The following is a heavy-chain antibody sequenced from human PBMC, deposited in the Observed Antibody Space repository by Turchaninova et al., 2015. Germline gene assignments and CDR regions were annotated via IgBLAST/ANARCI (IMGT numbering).Heavy chain of an antibody. CDR3: WVAATRNSFPGY. CDR2: IKQDGSEK. Sequence: EVQLVESGGGLVQPGGSLRISCAASGFTFNNYWMTWVRQAPGTGLEWVANIKQDGSEKNYMESVKCPFTISRYNTKNSLYLQMNSLRVEDTAVYYCWVAATRNSFPGYWGQGTLVTVSS. J-gene: IGHJ4*02. CDR1: GFTFNNYW. D-gene: IGHD2-15*01. V-gene: IGHV3-7*03.